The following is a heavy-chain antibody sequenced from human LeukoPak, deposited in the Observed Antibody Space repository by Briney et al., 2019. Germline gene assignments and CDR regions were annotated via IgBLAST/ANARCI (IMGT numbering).Heavy chain of an antibody. V-gene: IGHV3-30-3*01. CDR3: ARADRSGSYETDY. CDR2: ISYDGSNK. CDR1: GFTFSSYA. J-gene: IGHJ4*02. Sequence: PGGSLRLSCAASGFTFSSYAMHWVRQAPGKGLEWVAVISYDGSNKYYADSVKGRFTISRDNSKNTLYLQMNSLRAEDTAVYYCARADRSGSYETDYWGQGTLVTVSS. D-gene: IGHD1-26*01.